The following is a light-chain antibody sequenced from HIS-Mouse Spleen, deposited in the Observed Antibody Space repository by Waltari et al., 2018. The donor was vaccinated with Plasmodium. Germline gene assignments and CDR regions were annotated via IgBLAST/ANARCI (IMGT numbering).Light chain of an antibody. V-gene: IGLV2-8*01. CDR2: EFS. CDR1: SSDVGGYNY. Sequence: QSALTQPPSASGSPGQSVTISCTRTSSDVGGYNYVSWYHQHPGKAPKLMIYEFSKRPAGVPDCFSGSKSGNTASLTVSGLQAEDEADYYCSSYAGSNNLVFGGGTKLTVL. J-gene: IGLJ2*01. CDR3: SSYAGSNNLV.